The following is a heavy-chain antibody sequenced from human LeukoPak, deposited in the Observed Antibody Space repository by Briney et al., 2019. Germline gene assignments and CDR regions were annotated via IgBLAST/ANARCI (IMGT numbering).Heavy chain of an antibody. V-gene: IGHV1-69*13. CDR3: ASETGYCSGGSCHTSYYYYGMDV. D-gene: IGHD2-15*01. CDR1: GGTFSSYA. J-gene: IGHJ6*02. CDR2: IIPIFGTA. Sequence: SVKVSFKASGGTFSSYAISWVRQAPGQGLEWMGGIIPIFGTANYAQKFQGRVTITADESTSTAYMELSSLRSEDTAVYYCASETGYCSGGSCHTSYYYYGMDVWGQGTTVTVSS.